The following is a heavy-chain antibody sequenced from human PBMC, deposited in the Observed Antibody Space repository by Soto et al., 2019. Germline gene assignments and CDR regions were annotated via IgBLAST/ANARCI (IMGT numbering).Heavy chain of an antibody. CDR2: IKHSGST. Sequence: QVQLQQWGAGLLKPSETLSLTCAVYGGSFSGYYWSWIRQPPGKGLEWIGEIKHSGSTNYNPSLRSRVTISVDTSKNQFSLKLSSVTAADTAVYYCARRGTDDYGDYVVDYWGQGTLVTVSS. J-gene: IGHJ4*02. V-gene: IGHV4-34*01. D-gene: IGHD4-17*01. CDR1: GGSFSGYY. CDR3: ARRGTDDYGDYVVDY.